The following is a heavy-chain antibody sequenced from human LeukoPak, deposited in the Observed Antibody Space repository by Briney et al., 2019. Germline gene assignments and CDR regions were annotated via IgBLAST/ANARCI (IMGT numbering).Heavy chain of an antibody. J-gene: IGHJ6*03. V-gene: IGHV4-39*01. CDR1: GGSISSSSYY. CDR2: IYYTGST. CDR3: ARLHYGGNYGYYYYYMDV. Sequence: SETLSLTCTVSGGSISSSSYYWGWIRQPPGKGLEWIGSIYYTGSTYYNPSLKSRVSISVDTSKNQFSLKVSSVTAADTAVYYCARLHYGGNYGYYYYYMDVWGKGTTVTISS. D-gene: IGHD4-23*01.